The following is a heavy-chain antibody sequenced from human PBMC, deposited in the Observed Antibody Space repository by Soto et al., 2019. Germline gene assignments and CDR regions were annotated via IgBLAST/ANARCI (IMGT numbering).Heavy chain of an antibody. CDR3: AREIRVAGRRNYFDY. J-gene: IGHJ4*02. CDR2: ITGSGGGT. V-gene: IGHV3-23*01. Sequence: VQLLESGGGLVQPGGSLRLSCEASGFTFSIYAMTWVRQAPGKGLEWVSYITGSGGGTYYADSVKGRFTSSRDNSKNTLFLQMNSLRAEDTAVYYCAREIRVAGRRNYFDYWGQGALVTVSS. D-gene: IGHD6-19*01. CDR1: GFTFSIYA.